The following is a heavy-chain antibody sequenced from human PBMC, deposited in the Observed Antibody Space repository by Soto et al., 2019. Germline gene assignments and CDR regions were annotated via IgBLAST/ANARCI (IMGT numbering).Heavy chain of an antibody. CDR1: GGTFSSYA. V-gene: IGHV1-69*01. CDR2: IIPIFGTA. CDR3: ARGYCTNGVCYTNAFDI. Sequence: QVQLVQSGAEVKKPGSSVKVSCKASGGTFSSYAISWVRQAPGQGLEWMGGIIPIFGTANYAQKLQGRVTITADESTSTAYMELSSLRSEDTAVYYCARGYCTNGVCYTNAFDIWGQGTMVTVSS. D-gene: IGHD2-8*01. J-gene: IGHJ3*02.